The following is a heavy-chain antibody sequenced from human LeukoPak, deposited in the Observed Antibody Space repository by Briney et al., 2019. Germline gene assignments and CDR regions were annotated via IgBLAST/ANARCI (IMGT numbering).Heavy chain of an antibody. CDR1: GFTFSSYA. Sequence: GGSLRLSCAASGFTFSSYAMSWVRQAPGKGLEWVANINLDGGEKYYVDSVKGRFTISRDNAKNSLYLQMNSLSAEDTAVYYCARRPYGYFDSWGQGTLVTVSS. CDR2: INLDGGEK. CDR3: ARRPYGYFDS. J-gene: IGHJ4*02. V-gene: IGHV3-7*01. D-gene: IGHD2-8*01.